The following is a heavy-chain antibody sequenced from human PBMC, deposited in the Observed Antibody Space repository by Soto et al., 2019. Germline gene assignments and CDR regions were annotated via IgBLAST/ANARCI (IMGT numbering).Heavy chain of an antibody. CDR2: IYYSGST. J-gene: IGHJ5*02. V-gene: IGHV4-31*03. CDR1: VGSIRIGGSY. D-gene: IGHD4-17*01. CDR3: ARKPDGDYLNWFDP. Sequence: QVQLQESGPGLVKPSQTLSLTCTFSVGSIRIGGSYWSWIRQHPGKGLEWIGYIYYSGSTYYNPSLKSRVTISVDTSKNQFSLKLSSVTAADTAVYYCARKPDGDYLNWFDPWGQGTLVTVSS.